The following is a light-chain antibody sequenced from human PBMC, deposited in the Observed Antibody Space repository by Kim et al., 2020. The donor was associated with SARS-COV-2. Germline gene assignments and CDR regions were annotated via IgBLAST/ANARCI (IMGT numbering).Light chain of an antibody. CDR2: LNSDGSH. V-gene: IGLV4-69*01. CDR1: SGHSSYT. Sequence: ASVKLTCTRSSGHSSYTIAWHQQQPQKGPRFLMRLNSDGSHRLGDGVPDRFSGSSSGAERYLSISSLQSEDEADYYCQTWGTGFRLFGGGTQLTVL. J-gene: IGLJ3*02. CDR3: QTWGTGFRL.